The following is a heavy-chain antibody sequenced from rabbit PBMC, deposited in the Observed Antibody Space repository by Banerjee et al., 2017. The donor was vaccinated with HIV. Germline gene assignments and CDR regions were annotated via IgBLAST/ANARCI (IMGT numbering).Heavy chain of an antibody. Sequence: QEQLVESGGDLVKPEGSLTLTCTASGFSFSSGYWMCWVRQAPGKGLEWIGCIGIGSGTTYYASWAKGRFTITKTSSTTVTLQMTSLTAADTATYFCARFFPPNSAYYDLWGPGTLVTVS. J-gene: IGHJ4*01. CDR2: IGIGSGTT. V-gene: IGHV1S45*01. CDR3: ARFFPPNSAYYDL. CDR1: GFSFSSGYW. D-gene: IGHD1-1*01.